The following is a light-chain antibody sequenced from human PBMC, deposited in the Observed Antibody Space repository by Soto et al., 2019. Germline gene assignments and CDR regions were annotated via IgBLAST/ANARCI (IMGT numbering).Light chain of an antibody. J-gene: IGKJ2*01. CDR2: AAS. V-gene: IGKV1-27*01. CDR1: QGISNY. CDR3: QKYNSAPHT. Sequence: DIQMTQSPSSLSASVGDRVTITCRARQGISNYLAWYQQKPGKVPKLLIYAASTLQSGVPSRFSGSGSGTDFSLTISSLHPEDVATYYFQKYNSAPHTFGQGTKLEIK.